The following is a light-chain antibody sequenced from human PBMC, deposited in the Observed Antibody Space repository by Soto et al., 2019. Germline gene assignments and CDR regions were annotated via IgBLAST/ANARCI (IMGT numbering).Light chain of an antibody. CDR2: AAS. CDR1: QGIRND. CDR3: QQYYSFPWA. J-gene: IGKJ1*01. V-gene: IGKV1-6*01. Sequence: ANQLTQSPSSLSASVGDRVSITCRASQGIRNDLGWYQQNPGQAPKLLIYAASSLPGGVPSRFSGSGSGTDFTLTISCLQSEDFATYYCQQYYSFPWAFGQGTKVDNK.